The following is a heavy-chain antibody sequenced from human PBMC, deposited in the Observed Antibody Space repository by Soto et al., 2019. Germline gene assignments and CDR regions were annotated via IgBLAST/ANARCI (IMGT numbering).Heavy chain of an antibody. CDR2: IYYSGST. J-gene: IGHJ4*02. CDR1: GGSISSYY. V-gene: IGHV4-59*01. D-gene: IGHD6-13*01. Sequence: PSETLSLTCTVSGGSISSYYWSWIRQPPGKGLEWIGYIYYSGSTNYNPSLKSRVTISVDTSKNQFSLKLSSVTAADTAVYYCARESRGGYSSSWYYDYWGQGTLVTVSS. CDR3: ARESRGGYSSSWYYDY.